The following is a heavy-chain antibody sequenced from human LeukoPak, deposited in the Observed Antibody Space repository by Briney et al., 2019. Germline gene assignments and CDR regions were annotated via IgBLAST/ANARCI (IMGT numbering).Heavy chain of an antibody. CDR1: GFTFKTYA. CDR2: ISGSGGST. CDR3: ASQGRVLVAATDY. V-gene: IGHV3-23*01. J-gene: IGHJ4*02. D-gene: IGHD2-15*01. Sequence: PGGSLRLSCAASGFTFKTYAMKWVRQAPGKGLEWVSAISGSGGSTYYADSVKGRFPISRDNSKNTLYLQMNSLRVEDTAVYYCASQGRVLVAATDYWGQGTLVTVSS.